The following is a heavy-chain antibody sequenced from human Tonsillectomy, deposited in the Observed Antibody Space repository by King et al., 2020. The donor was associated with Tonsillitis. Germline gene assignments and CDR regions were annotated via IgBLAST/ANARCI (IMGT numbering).Heavy chain of an antibody. CDR3: ARDAGYCSGGSCFGYYFYYMDV. J-gene: IGHJ6*03. CDR1: GGTFSNYT. V-gene: IGHV1-69*04. CDR2: IISILGIT. Sequence: QLVQSGAEVKKPGSSVKVSCKTSGGTFSNYTISWVRQAPGQGLEWMGRIISILGITNYAQKFQGRITITADISTSTAYMELRSLRSEDTAVYYCARDAGYCSGGSCFGYYFYYMDVWGKGTTVTVSS. D-gene: IGHD2-15*01.